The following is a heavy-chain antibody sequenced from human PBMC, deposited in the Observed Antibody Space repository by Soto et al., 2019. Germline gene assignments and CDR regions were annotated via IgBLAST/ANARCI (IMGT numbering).Heavy chain of an antibody. V-gene: IGHV1-46*01. CDR3: AREENCRDGICDYEYCQR. Sequence: QVQLVQSGAEVKKPGASVKVSCKASGYSFTAYSMHWVRQVPGHRLELMGFDNPSGGSTNYVQKFQCRITMTRDTSTSTVYLDLSSLTSEDKAVYYCAREENCRDGICDYEYCQRWGQGTLVTVSS. D-gene: IGHD2-15*01. CDR2: DNPSGGST. CDR1: GYSFTAYS. J-gene: IGHJ1*01.